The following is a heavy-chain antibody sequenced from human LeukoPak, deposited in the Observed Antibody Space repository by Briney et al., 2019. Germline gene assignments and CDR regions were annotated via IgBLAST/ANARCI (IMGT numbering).Heavy chain of an antibody. J-gene: IGHJ3*02. Sequence: GGSLRLSCAASGFIFSNYAMGWVRQAPGKGLEWVSTISAGGGDTDYAVSVKGRFTISRDNSKNTLHLQVNSLRAEDTAVYYCAKGNQRAYDAFDIWGQGTMVTVSS. CDR2: ISAGGGDT. CDR1: GFIFSNYA. V-gene: IGHV3-23*01. D-gene: IGHD1-14*01. CDR3: AKGNQRAYDAFDI.